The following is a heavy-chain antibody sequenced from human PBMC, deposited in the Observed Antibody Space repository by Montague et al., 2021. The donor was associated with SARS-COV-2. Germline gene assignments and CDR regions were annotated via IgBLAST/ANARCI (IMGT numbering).Heavy chain of an antibody. V-gene: IGHV4-34*01. CDR3: ARGRTLNYYYYMDV. J-gene: IGHJ6*03. CDR1: GASFSGYY. D-gene: IGHD2-15*01. Sequence: SETLSLTCAVYGASFSGYYWIWIRQPPGKGLEWIGEINHSGSTNYNPSPKSRVTISVDTSKNQFSLKLSSVTAADTAVYYCARGRTLNYYYYMDVWDKGTTVTVSS. CDR2: INHSGST.